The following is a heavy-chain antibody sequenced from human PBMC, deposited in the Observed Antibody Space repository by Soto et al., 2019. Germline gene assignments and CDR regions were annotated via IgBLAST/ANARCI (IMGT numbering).Heavy chain of an antibody. CDR3: ASWAGARDYDIVGATDWFDP. CDR2: IYYSGST. V-gene: IGHV4-59*01. J-gene: IGHJ5*02. Sequence: PSETLSLTCTVSGGSISSYYWSWIRQPPGKGLEWIGYIYYSGSTNYNPSLKSRVTISVDTSKNQFSLKLSSVTAADTAVYYCASWAGARDYDIVGATDWFDPWGQGTLVTVSS. D-gene: IGHD1-26*01. CDR1: GGSISSYY.